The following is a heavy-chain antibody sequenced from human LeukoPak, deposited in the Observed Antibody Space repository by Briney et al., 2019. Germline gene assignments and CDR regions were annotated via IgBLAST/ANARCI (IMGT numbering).Heavy chain of an antibody. CDR3: ARSDCSGGSCYFDY. CDR1: GFTVSSNY. D-gene: IGHD2-15*01. Sequence: PGGSLRLSCAASGFTVSSNYMSWVRQAPGKGLEWVSVIYSGGGTYYADSVKGRFTISRDNSKNTLYLQMNSLRAEDTAVYYCARSDCSGGSCYFDYWGQGTLVTVSS. J-gene: IGHJ4*02. CDR2: IYSGGGT. V-gene: IGHV3-53*01.